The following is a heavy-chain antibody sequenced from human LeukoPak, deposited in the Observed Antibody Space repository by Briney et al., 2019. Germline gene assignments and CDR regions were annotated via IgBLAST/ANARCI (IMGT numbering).Heavy chain of an antibody. D-gene: IGHD3-9*01. CDR2: INPKSGGT. CDR1: GYTFSGYY. V-gene: IGHV1-2*02. CDR3: ARSPDILTGENFDY. Sequence: ASVKVSCKASGYTFSGYYMHWVGQAPGQGLEWMGWINPKSGGTNEAQKFHDRVTMTRDTSIRTAYMEVSRLRSDDTAVYYCARSPDILTGENFDYWGQGTLVTVSS. J-gene: IGHJ4*02.